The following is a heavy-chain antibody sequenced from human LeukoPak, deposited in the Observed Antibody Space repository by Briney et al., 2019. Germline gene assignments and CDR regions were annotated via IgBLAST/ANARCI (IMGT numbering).Heavy chain of an antibody. D-gene: IGHD6-19*01. CDR3: VRGFLVVTGQGAFDY. CDR1: GLTVSSHY. Sequence: GGSLRLSCAASGLTVSSHYMSWVRQAPGKGLEWVSVIYSGGSTYYADSVKGRFTISTDNSRNTLYLQMNSLRAEDTAVYYCVRGFLVVTGQGAFDYWGQGTLVTVSS. V-gene: IGHV3-53*01. CDR2: IYSGGST. J-gene: IGHJ4*02.